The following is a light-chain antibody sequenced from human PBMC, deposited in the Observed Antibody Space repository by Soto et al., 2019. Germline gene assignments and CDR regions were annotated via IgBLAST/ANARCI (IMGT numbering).Light chain of an antibody. Sequence: QAVVTQPPSASGTPGQRVTISCSGSSSNIGTNAVNWYQQLPGTAPKLLIYSNNERPSGVPDRFSGSKSGTSASLAISGLQPEDEADYYCAAWDDSLSGAVFGGGTKLTVL. V-gene: IGLV1-44*01. J-gene: IGLJ7*01. CDR2: SNN. CDR1: SSNIGTNA. CDR3: AAWDDSLSGAV.